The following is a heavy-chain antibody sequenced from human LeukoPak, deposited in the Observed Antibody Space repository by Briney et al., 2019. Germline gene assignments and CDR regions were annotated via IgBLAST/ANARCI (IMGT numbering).Heavy chain of an antibody. CDR1: GGTFSSYA. Sequence: GASVKVSCKASGGTFSSYAISWVRQAPGQGLEWMGGIIPIFGTANYAQKFQGRVTITADKSTSTAYMELSSLRSEDTAVYYCARGEDIVVVPAAMAVYYYYYMDVWGKGTTVTVSS. D-gene: IGHD2-2*01. V-gene: IGHV1-69*06. CDR3: ARGEDIVVVPAAMAVYYYYYMDV. J-gene: IGHJ6*03. CDR2: IIPIFGTA.